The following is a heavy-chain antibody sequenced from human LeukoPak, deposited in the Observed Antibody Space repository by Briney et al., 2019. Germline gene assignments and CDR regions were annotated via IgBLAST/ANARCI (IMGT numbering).Heavy chain of an antibody. CDR3: ARESLESSLHY. D-gene: IGHD3-3*01. Sequence: KPSETLSLTCTLSGGSISSYYWSWIQQPPGKGLEWIGYIYYSGSTNYNPSLKSRVTISLVTSKNQFSLRLSSVTAADTAVYYCARESLESSLHYWGQGTLVTVSS. CDR2: IYYSGST. J-gene: IGHJ4*02. CDR1: GGSISSYY. V-gene: IGHV4-59*01.